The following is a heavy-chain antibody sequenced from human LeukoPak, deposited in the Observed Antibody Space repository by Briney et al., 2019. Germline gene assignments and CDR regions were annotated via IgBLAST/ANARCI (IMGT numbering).Heavy chain of an antibody. CDR3: ARADPYGDSTPDY. J-gene: IGHJ4*02. D-gene: IGHD4-17*01. V-gene: IGHV3-48*03. Sequence: GGSLRLPCAASGFTFSGHEMNWVRQTPGKGLEWLSYISTTGSTIYYADSVKGRFTISRDNAKNSLYLQMNSLRAEDTAIYYCARADPYGDSTPDYWGQGTPVTVSS. CDR1: GFTFSGHE. CDR2: ISTTGSTI.